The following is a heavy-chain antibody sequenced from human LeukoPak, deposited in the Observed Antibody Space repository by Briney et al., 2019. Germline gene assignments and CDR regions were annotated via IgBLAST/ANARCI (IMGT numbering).Heavy chain of an antibody. CDR3: TKIANGGLSDY. CDR2: IHYSGNT. Sequence: SETLSLTCTVSGGSISGYYWAWIRQPPGKVLEWIGYIHYSGNTNYNPSLKSRVTMSVDTSKNQFSLKLTSVTAAGTAVYYCTKIANGGLSDYWGQGTLVTVSS. J-gene: IGHJ4*02. V-gene: IGHV4-59*01. D-gene: IGHD2-8*01. CDR1: GGSISGYY.